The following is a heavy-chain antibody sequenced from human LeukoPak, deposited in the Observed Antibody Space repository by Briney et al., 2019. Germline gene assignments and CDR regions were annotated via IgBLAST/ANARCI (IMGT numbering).Heavy chain of an antibody. V-gene: IGHV1-8*01. CDR2: MNPNSGNT. J-gene: IGHJ4*02. CDR3: ARGLIKSDIVVVVAANI. D-gene: IGHD2-15*01. Sequence: ASVKVSCKASGYTFTSYDINWVRQATGQGLEWMGWMNPNSGNTGYAQKFQGRITMTRNTSISTAYMELSSLRSEDTAVYYRARGLIKSDIVVVVAANIWGQGTLVTVSS. CDR1: GYTFTSYD.